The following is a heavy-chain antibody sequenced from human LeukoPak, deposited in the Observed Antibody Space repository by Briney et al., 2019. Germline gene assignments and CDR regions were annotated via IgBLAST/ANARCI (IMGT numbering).Heavy chain of an antibody. V-gene: IGHV3-43*02. CDR1: GFTFEHYA. J-gene: IGHJ3*02. D-gene: IGHD6-19*01. CDR2: ITGDGGRT. CDR3: AKDLAMAVAGDALEI. Sequence: PGGSLRLSCAASGFTFEHYAMHWVRQAPGKGLEWVSLITGDGGRTYYADSVKGRFTISRDNSKNSLFLQMNSLRTEDTAWYYCAKDLAMAVAGDALEIWGLGTMVTVSS.